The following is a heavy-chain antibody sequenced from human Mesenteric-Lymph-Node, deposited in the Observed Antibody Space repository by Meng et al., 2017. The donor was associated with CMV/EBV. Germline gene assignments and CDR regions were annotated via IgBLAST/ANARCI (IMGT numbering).Heavy chain of an antibody. CDR2: INWDGGST. D-gene: IGHD2-2*02. V-gene: IGHV3-20*04. J-gene: IGHJ5*02. CDR1: GFTFEDYG. CDR3: ARERDDCSSTSCHTWFDP. Sequence: GESLKISCEASGFTFEDYGMSWIRQVPGKGLEWVSGINWDGGSTTYADSVKGRITISRDNVKNSLHLQMNSLRAEDTALYYCARERDDCSSTSCHTWFDPWGQGTLVTVSS.